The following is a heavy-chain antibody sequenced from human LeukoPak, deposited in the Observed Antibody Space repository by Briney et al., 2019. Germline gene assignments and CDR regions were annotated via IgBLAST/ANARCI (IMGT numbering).Heavy chain of an antibody. J-gene: IGHJ4*02. CDR3: AKRMTGEFDY. D-gene: IGHD3-10*01. Sequence: GGSLRLSCAASGFTFSNFVMGWVRQAPGKGLEWVSTISYGGDSTYYTDSVRGRFTISRDNSKNMLYLQMSSLRAEDTAVYYCAKRMTGEFDYWGQGTLVTVSS. CDR2: ISYGGDST. V-gene: IGHV3-23*01. CDR1: GFTFSNFV.